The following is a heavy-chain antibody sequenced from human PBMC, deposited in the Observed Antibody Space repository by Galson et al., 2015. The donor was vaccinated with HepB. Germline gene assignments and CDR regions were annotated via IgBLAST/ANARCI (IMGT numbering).Heavy chain of an antibody. CDR3: ARGTRPRDYYYMDV. J-gene: IGHJ6*03. CDR1: GDSVTSNSAA. D-gene: IGHD6-6*01. V-gene: IGHV6-1*01. Sequence: CAISGDSVTSNSAAWNWVRQSPSRGLEWRGRTYYRSKWYNDYAITVKSRITINPDTSKNQFSLQLNSVTPEDTAVYYCARGTRPRDYYYMDVRRKGTTVTASS. CDR2: TYYRSKWYN.